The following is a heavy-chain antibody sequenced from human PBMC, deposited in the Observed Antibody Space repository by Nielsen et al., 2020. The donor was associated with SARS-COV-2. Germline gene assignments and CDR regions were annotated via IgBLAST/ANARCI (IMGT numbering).Heavy chain of an antibody. CDR2: IYSGGST. D-gene: IGHD6-19*01. CDR1: GFTVSSNY. CDR3: ARDSSGWPQGY. Sequence: GESLKISCAASGFTVSSNYMSWVRQAPGKGPEWVSVIYSGGSTYYGGSVKGRFTISRDNSKNTLYLQMNSLRAEDTAVYYCARDSSGWPQGYWGQGTLVTVSS. V-gene: IGHV3-53*01. J-gene: IGHJ4*02.